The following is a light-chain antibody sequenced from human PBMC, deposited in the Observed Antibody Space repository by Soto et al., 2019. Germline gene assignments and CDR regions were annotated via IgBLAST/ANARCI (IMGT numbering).Light chain of an antibody. CDR2: AAS. CDR3: QQSYGTPLT. V-gene: IGKV1-39*01. Sequence: DIQMTQSPSSLSASVGDRVTITCRASQSISNYLNWFQQKPGKAPKLLIYAASSLQSGVSSRFSGSGSGTDFTLTISSLQPEDFATYYCQQSYGTPLTFGGGTKVEIK. J-gene: IGKJ4*01. CDR1: QSISNY.